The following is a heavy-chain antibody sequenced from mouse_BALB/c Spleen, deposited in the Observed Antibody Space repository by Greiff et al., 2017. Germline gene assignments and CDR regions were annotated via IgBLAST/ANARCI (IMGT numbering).Heavy chain of an antibody. CDR1: GFTFSSYG. J-gene: IGHJ4*01. V-gene: IGHV5-6*02. D-gene: IGHD2-3*01. CDR2: ISSGGSYT. Sequence: DVMLVESGGDLVKPGGSLKLSCAASGFTFSSYGMSWVRQTPDKRLEWVATISSGGSYTYYPDSVKGRFTISRDNAKNTLYLQMSSLKSEDTAMYYCARRNDGYYLYAMDYWGQGTSVTVSS. CDR3: ARRNDGYYLYAMDY.